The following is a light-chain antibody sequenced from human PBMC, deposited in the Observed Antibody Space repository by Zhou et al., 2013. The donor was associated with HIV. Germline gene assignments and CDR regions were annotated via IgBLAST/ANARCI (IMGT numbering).Light chain of an antibody. CDR3: QQYNNWPPIT. Sequence: EIILTQSRDALSFSPGERATLSCRASQTVSSDYLAWYQQKPGQAPRLLIYATATRAPGIPERFSGSGSGTDFTLTISSLQSEDFAVYYCQQYNNWPPITFGQGTRLEIK. CDR2: ATA. V-gene: IGKV3D-15*01. J-gene: IGKJ5*01. CDR1: QTVSSD.